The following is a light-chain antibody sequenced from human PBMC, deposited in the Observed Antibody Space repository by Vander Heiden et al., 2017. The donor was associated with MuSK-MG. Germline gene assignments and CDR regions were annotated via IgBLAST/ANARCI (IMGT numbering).Light chain of an antibody. V-gene: IGKV3-15*01. CDR2: RAS. CDR3: QQYNDWPIT. J-gene: IGKJ5*01. Sequence: EIVMTQSPATLSVSPEDRATLSCRASQSVSANLAWYQQKPGQAPRLLIYRASTRATDTPTRFSGSGSGTDFILTISSLQSEDFAVYYCQQYNDWPITFGQGTRLEIK. CDR1: QSVSAN.